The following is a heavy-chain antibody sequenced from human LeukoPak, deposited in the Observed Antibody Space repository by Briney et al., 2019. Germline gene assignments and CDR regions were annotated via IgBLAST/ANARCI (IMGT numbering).Heavy chain of an antibody. CDR2: IYYSGST. CDR1: GGSISSYC. D-gene: IGHD3-10*01. J-gene: IGHJ4*02. CDR3: ARDRYYYGSGSLYFDY. Sequence: KPSETLSLTCTVSGGSISSYCWSWIRQPPGKGLEWIGYIYYSGSTNYNPSLKSRVTMSVDTSKNQFSLKLSSVTAADTAVYYCARDRYYYGSGSLYFDYWGQGTLVTVSS. V-gene: IGHV4-59*12.